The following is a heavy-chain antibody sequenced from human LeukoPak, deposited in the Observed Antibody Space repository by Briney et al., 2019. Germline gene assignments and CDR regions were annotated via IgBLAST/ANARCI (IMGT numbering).Heavy chain of an antibody. J-gene: IGHJ6*02. CDR2: ISSSSSYT. D-gene: IGHD4-11*01. V-gene: IGHV3-11*06. CDR3: ARAPHYSNYGPYYYGMDV. Sequence: GGSLRLSCAASGFTVSSNYMSWIRQAPGKGLEWVSYISSSSSYTNYADSVKGRFTISRDNAKNSLYLQMSSLRAEDTAVYYCARAPHYSNYGPYYYGMDVWGQGTTVTVSS. CDR1: GFTVSSNY.